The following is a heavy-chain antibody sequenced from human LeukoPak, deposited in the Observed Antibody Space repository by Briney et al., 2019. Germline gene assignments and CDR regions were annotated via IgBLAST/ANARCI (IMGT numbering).Heavy chain of an antibody. V-gene: IGHV1-8*01. CDR1: GYTFTSYD. J-gene: IGHJ5*02. CDR2: MNPSSGNT. D-gene: IGHD4-23*01. CDR3: ARGPNKYDGGNSGSAWFDP. Sequence: GASVKVSCKASGYTFTSYDINWVRQATGLGPEWMGWMNPSSGNTGYAQKFQGRVTMTRNTSISTAYLELSSLTSEDTAVYYCARGPNKYDGGNSGSAWFDPWGQGSLVTVSS.